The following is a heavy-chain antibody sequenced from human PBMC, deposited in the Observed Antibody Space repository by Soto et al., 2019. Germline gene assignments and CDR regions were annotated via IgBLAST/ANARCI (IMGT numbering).Heavy chain of an antibody. CDR2: IYTSGST. J-gene: IGHJ4*02. CDR1: VDSINNFY. D-gene: IGHD3-22*01. V-gene: IGHV4-4*07. CDR3: ARDAFYYDTSDQYLFDS. Sequence: PSETLSLTCTVSVDSINNFYWSWFRQPAGQGLEYIGRIYTSGSTYYNPSLQSRVTMSVDTSKNQFSLKLSSVTAADTAVYYCARDAFYYDTSDQYLFDSWGQGTLVTVSS.